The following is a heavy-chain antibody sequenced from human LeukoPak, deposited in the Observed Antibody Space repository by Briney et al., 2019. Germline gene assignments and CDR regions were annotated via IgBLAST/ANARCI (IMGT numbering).Heavy chain of an antibody. CDR2: INSDGSST. V-gene: IGHV3-74*01. CDR3: ARIYDFWSGYHTDTVPGGSYYGMDV. J-gene: IGHJ6*02. CDR1: GFTFSSYW. D-gene: IGHD3-3*01. Sequence: GGSPRLSCAASGFTFSSYWMHWVRQAPGKGLVWVSRINSDGSSTSYADSVKGRFTISRDNAKNTLYLQMNSLRAEDTAVYYCARIYDFWSGYHTDTVPGGSYYGMDVWGQGTTVTVSS.